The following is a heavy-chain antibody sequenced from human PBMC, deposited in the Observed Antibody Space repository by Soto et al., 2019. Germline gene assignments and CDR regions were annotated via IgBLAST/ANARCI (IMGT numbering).Heavy chain of an antibody. CDR3: ARQAYHYDTYSFGY. CDR2: IYPSKSET. J-gene: IGHJ4*02. CDR1: GYTFTSYW. D-gene: IGHD3-22*01. Sequence: EVQLVQSGAEVKKPGESLKISCKASGYTFTSYWIGWVRQMPGKGLEWMGIIYPSKSETRFSPSFQGQVTLSADKSIFTAYLQWSSLKASDTAIYYCARQAYHYDTYSFGYWGQGTLVTVSP. V-gene: IGHV5-51*01.